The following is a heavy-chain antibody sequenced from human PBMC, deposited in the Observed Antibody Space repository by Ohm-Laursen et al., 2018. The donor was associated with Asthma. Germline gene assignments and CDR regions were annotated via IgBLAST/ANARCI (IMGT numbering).Heavy chain of an antibody. V-gene: IGHV3-NL1*01. CDR3: ARDVMEWYLPAFDF. CDR2: LNTDGSGT. CDR1: GFTFSSYG. D-gene: IGHD3-3*01. J-gene: IGHJ4*02. Sequence: SLRLSCAASGFTFSSYGMHWVRQAPGKGPVWVSRLNTDGSGTWYADSVNGRFTVSRDDSKNTLYLQMNSLRPDDTAVYYCARDVMEWYLPAFDFWGQGTLVTVSS.